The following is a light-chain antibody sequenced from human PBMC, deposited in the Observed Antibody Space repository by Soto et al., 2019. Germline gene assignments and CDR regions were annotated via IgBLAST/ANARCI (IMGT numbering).Light chain of an antibody. CDR3: QHYNSYSEA. V-gene: IGKV1-5*03. CDR2: KAS. J-gene: IGKJ1*01. CDR1: KNSSSS. Sequence: DIQMTQSPSTLSGSVGDRVTITCRASKNSSSSLAWYQQKPGKAPKRLSYKASNVKSGVTSRFSGSGSGTEFTLTISRLQPDDFATYYCQHYNSYSEAFGQGTKVDIK.